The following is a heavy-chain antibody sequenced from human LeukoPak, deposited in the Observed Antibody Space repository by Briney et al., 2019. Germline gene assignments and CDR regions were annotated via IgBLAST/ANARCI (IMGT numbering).Heavy chain of an antibody. D-gene: IGHD3-22*01. CDR1: GFTFSSYA. Sequence: GGSLRLSCAASGFTFSSYAMSWVRQAPGKGLEWVSAISGSGGSTYYADSVKGRFTISRDNSKNTLYLQMNSLRAEDTAVYYCARDNYYDSSGYYYDRYYYYGMDVWGQGTTVTVSS. V-gene: IGHV3-23*01. J-gene: IGHJ6*02. CDR2: ISGSGGST. CDR3: ARDNYYDSSGYYYDRYYYYGMDV.